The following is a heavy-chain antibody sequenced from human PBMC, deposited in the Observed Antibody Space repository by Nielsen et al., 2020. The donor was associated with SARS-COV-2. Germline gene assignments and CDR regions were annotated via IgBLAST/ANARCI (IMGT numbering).Heavy chain of an antibody. Sequence: GESLKISCAASGFTFSSYGMHWVRQAPGKGLEWVAVISYDGSNKYYADSVKGRFTISRDNSKNTLYLQMNSLRAEDTAVYYCARDLGIAGVYGMDVWGQGTTVTASS. CDR1: GFTFSSYG. V-gene: IGHV3-30*03. CDR2: ISYDGSNK. D-gene: IGHD6-13*01. CDR3: ARDLGIAGVYGMDV. J-gene: IGHJ6*02.